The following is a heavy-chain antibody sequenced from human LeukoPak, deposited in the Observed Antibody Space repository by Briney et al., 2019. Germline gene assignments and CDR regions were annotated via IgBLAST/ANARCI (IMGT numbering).Heavy chain of an antibody. Sequence: SETLSLTCTVSGGSISSYYWSWIRQPPGKGLEWIGYIYYSGSTNYNPSLKSRVTISVDTSKNQFSLKLSSVTAADTVVYYCARHSGLYYYDSSGYVDYWGQGTLVTVSS. CDR3: ARHSGLYYYDSSGYVDY. V-gene: IGHV4-59*08. D-gene: IGHD3-22*01. CDR2: IYYSGST. CDR1: GGSISSYY. J-gene: IGHJ4*02.